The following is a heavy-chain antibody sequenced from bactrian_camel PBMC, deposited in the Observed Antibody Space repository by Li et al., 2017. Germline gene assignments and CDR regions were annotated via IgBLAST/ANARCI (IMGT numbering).Heavy chain of an antibody. J-gene: IGHJ4*01. CDR3: ATANPFGGSWYFRY. Sequence: VQLVESGGGSVQVGGSLRLSCTGIRYANDVCMAWFRQPPGQAREGVAAINGRGSRTYADSVSGRFTISRDNAKNTLYLQMNSLKTDDTGVYYCATANPFGGSWYFRYWGQGTQVTVS. CDR1: RYANDVC. D-gene: IGHD6*01. V-gene: IGHV3S31*01. CDR2: INGRGSRT.